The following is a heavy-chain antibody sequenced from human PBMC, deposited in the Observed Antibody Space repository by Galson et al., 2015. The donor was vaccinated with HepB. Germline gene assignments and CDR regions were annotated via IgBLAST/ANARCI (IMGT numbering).Heavy chain of an antibody. Sequence: SLRLSCAASGFTFSDYYMSWIRQAPGKGLEWVSYISSSGSTIYYADSVKGRFTISRDNAKNSLYLQMNSLRAEDTAVYYCARDGDPHDYDILTGFTGWGQGTLVTVSS. CDR2: ISSSGSTI. V-gene: IGHV3-11*04. CDR3: ARDGDPHDYDILTGFTG. D-gene: IGHD3-9*01. CDR1: GFTFSDYY. J-gene: IGHJ4*02.